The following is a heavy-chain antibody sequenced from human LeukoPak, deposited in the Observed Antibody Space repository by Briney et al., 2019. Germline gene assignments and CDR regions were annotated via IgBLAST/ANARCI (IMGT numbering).Heavy chain of an antibody. CDR2: IYYSGST. Sequence: SETLSLTCTVSGGSISSYYWSWIRQPPGKGLEWIGYIYYSGSTNYNPSLKSRVTISVDTSKNQFSLKLSSVTAADTAVYYCARARDSGYGSDAFDIWGQGTMVTVSS. V-gene: IGHV4-59*01. CDR1: GGSISSYY. D-gene: IGHD5-12*01. CDR3: ARARDSGYGSDAFDI. J-gene: IGHJ3*02.